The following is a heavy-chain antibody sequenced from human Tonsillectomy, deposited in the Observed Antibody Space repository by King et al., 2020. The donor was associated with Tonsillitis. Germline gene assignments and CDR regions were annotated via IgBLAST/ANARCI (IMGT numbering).Heavy chain of an antibody. V-gene: IGHV3-21*06. CDR1: GFTFSAYT. Sequence: DVQLVESGGRLVKPGGSLRLSCAASGFTFSAYTMNWVRQAPGKGLEWVSSVDKTSTSISYADSVKGRFTISRDNAKNYLSLQMKSLSPNDTAVYYCARVRCTGGSCAFDYWGQGTLVTVSS. CDR2: VDKTSTSI. J-gene: IGHJ4*02. CDR3: ARVRCTGGSCAFDY. D-gene: IGHD2-8*02.